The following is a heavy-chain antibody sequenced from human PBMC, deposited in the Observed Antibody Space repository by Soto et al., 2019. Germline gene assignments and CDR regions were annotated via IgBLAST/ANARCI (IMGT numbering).Heavy chain of an antibody. V-gene: IGHV4-59*01. CDR3: AKTRGITGTLYYFDY. Sequence: SETLSLTCTVSGGSISSYYWSWIRQPPGKGLEWIGYIYYSGSTNYNPSLKSRVTISVDTSKNQFSLKLSSVTAADTAVYYCAKTRGITGTLYYFDYWGQGTLVTVSS. CDR1: GGSISSYY. CDR2: IYYSGST. D-gene: IGHD1-20*01. J-gene: IGHJ4*02.